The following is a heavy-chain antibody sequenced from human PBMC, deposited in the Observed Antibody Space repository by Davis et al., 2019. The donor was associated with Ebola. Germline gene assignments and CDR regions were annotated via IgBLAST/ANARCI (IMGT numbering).Heavy chain of an antibody. D-gene: IGHD2-2*02. J-gene: IGHJ4*02. CDR3: ATPLLGYCNSTSCYKFDF. CDR1: GFTFSSYS. V-gene: IGHV3-21*01. CDR2: ISDSTTDI. Sequence: GGSLRLSCAASGFTFSSYSINWVRQAPGKGLEWVASISDSTTDIYYADSVKGRFTISRDNAKNSLYLQMNSLRAEDTAVYYCATPLLGYCNSTSCYKFDFWGQGTLVTVSS.